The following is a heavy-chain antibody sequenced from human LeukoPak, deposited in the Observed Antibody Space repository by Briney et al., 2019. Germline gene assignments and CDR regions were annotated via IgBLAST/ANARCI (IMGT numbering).Heavy chain of an antibody. Sequence: GGSLRLSCSASGFTFNTYAMHWVRQAPGKGLECVSAIDHTGGTTFYADSVKGRFTISRDNSKNTLYLQMSSLRSEDTAVYYCAPGKFDYWSQGSLVTVSS. CDR3: APGKFDY. V-gene: IGHV3-64D*08. J-gene: IGHJ4*02. CDR1: GFTFNTYA. CDR2: IDHTGGTT. D-gene: IGHD3-10*01.